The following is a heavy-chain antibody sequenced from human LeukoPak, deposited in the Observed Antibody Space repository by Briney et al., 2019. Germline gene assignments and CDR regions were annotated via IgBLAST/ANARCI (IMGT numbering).Heavy chain of an antibody. CDR2: MSGSGGST. J-gene: IGHJ3*02. V-gene: IGHV3-23*01. CDR3: AKDREYSYVYDAFDI. Sequence: GGSLRLSCAASGFTFSSYAMSRVRQAPGKGLEWVSGMSGSGGSTYYADSVKGRFTISRDNSKNTLYLQMNTLRAVDTAVYYCAKDREYSYVYDAFDIWGQGTLVTVSS. CDR1: GFTFSSYA. D-gene: IGHD3-16*01.